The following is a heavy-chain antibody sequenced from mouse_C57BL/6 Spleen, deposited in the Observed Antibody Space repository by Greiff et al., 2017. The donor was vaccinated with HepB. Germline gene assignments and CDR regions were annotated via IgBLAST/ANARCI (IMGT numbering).Heavy chain of an antibody. J-gene: IGHJ2*01. CDR2: INPNYGTT. V-gene: IGHV1-39*01. CDR1: GYSFPDYN. D-gene: IGHD1-1*01. CDR3: EKPYGSRYEDYFGH. Sequence: EVHLVESGPELVQPGASVKISCKTSGYSFPDYNMNWVKQSNGKSLEWIGVINPNYGTTSYNQKFKGKATLTVDQSSSPAYMQLNSLTSEDSAVYYCEKPYGSRYEDYFGHWGEGIPPSVSS.